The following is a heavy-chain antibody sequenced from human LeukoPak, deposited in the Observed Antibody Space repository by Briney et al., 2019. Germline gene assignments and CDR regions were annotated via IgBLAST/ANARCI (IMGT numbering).Heavy chain of an antibody. V-gene: IGHV3-30*18. CDR3: AKEGCSGGSCYPYFDY. CDR2: ISYDGSNK. J-gene: IGHJ4*02. Sequence: GRSLRLSCAASGFTFSSYGMHWVRQAPGKGLEWVAVISYDGSNKYYADSVKGRFTISRDNSKNTLYLQMNSLRAEDTAVYYCAKEGCSGGSCYPYFDYWGQGTLVTVSS. CDR1: GFTFSSYG. D-gene: IGHD2-15*01.